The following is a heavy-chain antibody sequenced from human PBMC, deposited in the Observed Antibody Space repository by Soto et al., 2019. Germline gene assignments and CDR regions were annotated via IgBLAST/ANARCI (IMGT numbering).Heavy chain of an antibody. CDR1: GFTVSSNY. D-gene: IGHD6-6*01. J-gene: IGHJ4*02. Sequence: PGGSLRLSCAASGFTVSSNYMSWVRQAPGKGLEWVSVIYSGGSTYYADSVKGRFTISRDNSKNTLYLQMNSLRAEDTAVYYCAFRIAARTTEINFDYWGQGTLVTVSS. CDR3: AFRIAARTTEINFDY. V-gene: IGHV3-53*01. CDR2: IYSGGST.